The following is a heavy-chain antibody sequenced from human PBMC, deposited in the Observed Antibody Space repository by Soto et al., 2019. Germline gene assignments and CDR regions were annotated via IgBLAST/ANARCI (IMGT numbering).Heavy chain of an antibody. J-gene: IGHJ6*02. CDR3: ARRSPRGDGMDV. V-gene: IGHV3-21*01. D-gene: IGHD1-26*01. CDR1: GFTFSSYS. CDR2: ISSSSSYI. Sequence: EVQLVASGGGLVKPGGSLRLSCAASGFTFSSYSMNWVRQAPGKGLEWVSSISSSSSYIYYADSVKGRFTISRDNAKNSLYLQMNSLRAEDTAVYYCARRSPRGDGMDVWGQGTTVTVSS.